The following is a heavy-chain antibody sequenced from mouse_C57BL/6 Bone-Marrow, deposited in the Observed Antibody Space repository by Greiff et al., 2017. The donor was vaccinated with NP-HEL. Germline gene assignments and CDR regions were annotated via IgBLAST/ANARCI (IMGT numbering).Heavy chain of an antibody. CDR3: ARRDITTVVAPGFAY. V-gene: IGHV1-15*01. CDR2: IDPETGGT. Sequence: VQLQQSGAELVRPGASVTLSCKASGYTFTDYEMHWVKQTPVHGLEWIGAIDPETGGTAYNQKFKGKATLTADKSSSTAYMELRSLTSEDSAVYFCARRDITTVVAPGFAYWGQGTLVTVSA. D-gene: IGHD1-1*01. J-gene: IGHJ3*01. CDR1: GYTFTDYE.